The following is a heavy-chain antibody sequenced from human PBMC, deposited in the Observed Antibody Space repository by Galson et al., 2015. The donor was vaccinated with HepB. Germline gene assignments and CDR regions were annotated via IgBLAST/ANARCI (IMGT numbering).Heavy chain of an antibody. V-gene: IGHV3-33*06. D-gene: IGHD2-2*01. CDR2: IWYDGSNK. Sequence: SLRLSCAASGFTFSSYGMHWVRQAPGKGLEWVAVIWYDGSNKYYADSVKGRFTISRDNSKNTLYLQMNSLRAEDTAVYYCAKDSWASGEYQLPQADDAFDIWGQGTMVTVSS. CDR3: AKDSWASGEYQLPQADDAFDI. CDR1: GFTFSSYG. J-gene: IGHJ3*02.